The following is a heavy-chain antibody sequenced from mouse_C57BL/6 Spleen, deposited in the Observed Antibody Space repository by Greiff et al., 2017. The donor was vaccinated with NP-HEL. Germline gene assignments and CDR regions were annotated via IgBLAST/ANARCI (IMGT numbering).Heavy chain of an antibody. CDR2: IWSGGST. J-gene: IGHJ3*01. D-gene: IGHD2-3*01. Sequence: QVQLKESGPGLVQPSQSLSITCTVSGFSLTSYGVHWVRQSPGKGLEWLGVIWSGGSTDYNAAFISRLSISKDNSKSQVFFKMNSLQADDTAIYYCATYDGYYGLFAYWGQGTLVTVSA. CDR3: ATYDGYYGLFAY. V-gene: IGHV2-2*01. CDR1: GFSLTSYG.